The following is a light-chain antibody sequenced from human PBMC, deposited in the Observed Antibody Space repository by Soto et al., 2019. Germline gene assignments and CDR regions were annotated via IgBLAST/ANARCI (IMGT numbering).Light chain of an antibody. CDR3: QQYNSYAAT. J-gene: IGKJ1*01. CDR2: KAS. CDR1: QSISSW. Sequence: DIQVTQSPSSLSASVGDRVTITCRASQSISSWLAWYQQKPGKAPKLLIYKASSLESGVPSRFSGSGSGTEFTLTISSLQPDDFATYYCQQYNSYAATFGQGTKVDIK. V-gene: IGKV1-5*03.